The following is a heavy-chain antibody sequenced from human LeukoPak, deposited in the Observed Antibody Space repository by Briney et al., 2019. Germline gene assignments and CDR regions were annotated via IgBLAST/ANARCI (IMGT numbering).Heavy chain of an antibody. Sequence: VSVKVSCKASGYTFTGYYMHWVRQAPGQGLEWMGWINPNSGGTNYAQKFQGRVTMTRDTSISTAYMDLSRLRSDDTAVYYCARDHGWFGESDAFTIWGQGTMVTVSS. D-gene: IGHD3-10*01. J-gene: IGHJ3*02. CDR2: INPNSGGT. CDR1: GYTFTGYY. CDR3: ARDHGWFGESDAFTI. V-gene: IGHV1-2*02.